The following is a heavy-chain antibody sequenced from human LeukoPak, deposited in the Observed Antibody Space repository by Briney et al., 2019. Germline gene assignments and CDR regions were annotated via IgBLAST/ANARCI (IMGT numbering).Heavy chain of an antibody. CDR2: IKSKTDGGTT. J-gene: IGHJ4*02. V-gene: IGHV3-15*01. CDR1: GFTFNDYS. CDR3: TTVSAAGQLDY. D-gene: IGHD6-13*01. Sequence: GGSLRLSCTASGFTFNDYSMSWVRQAPGKGLEWVGRIKSKTDGGTTDYAAPVKGRFTISRDDSKNTLYLQMNSLKTEDTAVYYCTTVSAAGQLDYWGQGTLVTVSS.